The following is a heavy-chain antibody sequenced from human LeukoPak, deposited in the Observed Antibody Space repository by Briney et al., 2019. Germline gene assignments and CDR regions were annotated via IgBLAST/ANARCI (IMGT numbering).Heavy chain of an antibody. V-gene: IGHV1-18*04. J-gene: IGHJ4*02. CDR3: ARDRENDYGDYSHYFDY. CDR1: GYTFTRYG. CDR2: ISAYNGNT. D-gene: IGHD4-17*01. Sequence: GASVKVSCKASGYTFTRYGISWVRQAPGQGLEWMGWISAYNGNTNYAQKLQGRVTMTTDTSTSTAYMELRSLRSDDTAVYYCARDRENDYGDYSHYFDYWGQGTLVTVSS.